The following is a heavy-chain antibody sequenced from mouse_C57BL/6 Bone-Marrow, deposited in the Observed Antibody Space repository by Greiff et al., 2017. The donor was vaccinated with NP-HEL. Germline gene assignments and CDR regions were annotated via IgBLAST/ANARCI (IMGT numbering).Heavy chain of an antibody. D-gene: IGHD1-1*01. CDR1: GYTFTEYT. CDR3: ARHEAYGSSPHWYFDV. J-gene: IGHJ1*03. V-gene: IGHV1-62-2*01. Sequence: VKLQQSGAELVKPGASVKLSCKASGYTFTEYTIHWVKQRSGQGLEWIGWFYPGSGSIKYNEKFKDKATLTADKSSSTVYMELSRLTSEDSAVYFCARHEAYGSSPHWYFDVWGTGTTVTVSS. CDR2: FYPGSGSI.